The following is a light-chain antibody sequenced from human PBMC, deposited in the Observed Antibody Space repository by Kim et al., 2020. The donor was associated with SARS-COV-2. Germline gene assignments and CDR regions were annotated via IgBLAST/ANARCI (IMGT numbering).Light chain of an antibody. J-gene: IGKJ1*01. CDR3: MRAFRAPCT. Sequence: DIVLTQSPLSLPVTPGEPASISCRSGQSLLHSNGYNFLDWYLQKPGQSPQLLIHLGSIRASGVPDRFSGSGSGTDFILKISRVEPEDVGLYYCMRAFRAPCTFGQGTKVDIK. CDR1: QSLLHSNGYNF. V-gene: IGKV2-28*01. CDR2: LGS.